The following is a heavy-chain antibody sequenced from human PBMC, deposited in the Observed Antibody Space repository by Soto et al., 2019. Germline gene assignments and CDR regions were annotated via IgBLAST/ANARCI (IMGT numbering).Heavy chain of an antibody. CDR1: GFTFVNYA. V-gene: IGHV3-23*01. D-gene: IGHD3-10*01. CDR3: ARDTGLCVSGIYYKRGYFDY. J-gene: IGHJ4*02. CDR2: ISGRGCIT. Sequence: SGGSLRLSCAASGFTFVNYAMIWVRQAPGKGLDWVSSISGRGCITNYADAVKGRFTISRDSSKNTLYLQMSSLRAEDTAVYYCARDTGLCVSGIYYKRGYFDYWGQGTLVTVSS.